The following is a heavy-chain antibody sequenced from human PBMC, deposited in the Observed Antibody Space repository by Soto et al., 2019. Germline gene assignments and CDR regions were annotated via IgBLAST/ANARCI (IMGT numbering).Heavy chain of an antibody. CDR3: AREMGACSDSSCYPGPYDS. J-gene: IGHJ5*02. Sequence: GGSLRLSCAASGFTFTSYSMNWVRQAPGQGLEWVSYITSKSTTIKYADSVKGRFTVSRDNAKNSLYRQLNSLRDEDTAVYYCAREMGACSDSSCYPGPYDSWGQGTLVTVSS. D-gene: IGHD3-16*01. V-gene: IGHV3-48*02. CDR2: ITSKSTTI. CDR1: GFTFTSYS.